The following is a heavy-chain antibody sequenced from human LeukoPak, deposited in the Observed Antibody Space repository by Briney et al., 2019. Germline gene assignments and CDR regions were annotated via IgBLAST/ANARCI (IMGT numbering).Heavy chain of an antibody. CDR3: ARHSLSYGDYYFDY. V-gene: IGHV4-34*01. CDR2: INHSGST. J-gene: IGHJ4*02. CDR1: GGSFSGYY. Sequence: SETLSLTCAVYGGSFSGYYWSWIRQPPGKGLEWIGEINHSGSTNYNPSLKSRVTISVDTSKNQFSLKLSSVTAADTAVYYCARHSLSYGDYYFDYWGQGTLVTVSS. D-gene: IGHD4-17*01.